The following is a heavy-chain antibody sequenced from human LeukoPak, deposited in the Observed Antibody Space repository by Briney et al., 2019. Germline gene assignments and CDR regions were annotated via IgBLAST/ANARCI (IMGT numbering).Heavy chain of an antibody. J-gene: IGHJ5*02. CDR2: INHSGST. CDR1: GGSFSGYY. V-gene: IGHV4-34*01. D-gene: IGHD3-10*01. CDR3: AREVVRGVTTGVWFDP. Sequence: PSETLSLTCAVYGGSFSGYYWSWIRQPPGKGLEWIGEINHSGSTNYNPSLKSRVTISVDTSKNQFSLKLSSVTATDTAVYYCAREVVRGVTTGVWFDPWGQGTLVTVSS.